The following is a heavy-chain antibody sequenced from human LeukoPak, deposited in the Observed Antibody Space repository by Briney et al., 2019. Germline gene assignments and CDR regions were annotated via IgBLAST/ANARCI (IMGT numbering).Heavy chain of an antibody. V-gene: IGHV3-48*04. J-gene: IGHJ4*02. CDR2: ISSSGSTI. CDR1: GFTFSSYG. D-gene: IGHD3-3*02. CDR3: ARGLAKFDY. Sequence: GGSLRLSCAAPGFTFSSYGMNWVRQAPGKGLEWVSYISSSGSTIYYADSVKGRFTISRDNAKNSLYLQMNSLRAEDTAVYYCARGLAKFDYWGQGTLVTVSS.